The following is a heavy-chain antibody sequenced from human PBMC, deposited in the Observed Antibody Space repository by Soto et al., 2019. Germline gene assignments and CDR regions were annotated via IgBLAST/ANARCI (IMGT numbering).Heavy chain of an antibody. CDR1: GYTFTSYG. V-gene: IGHV1-18*01. CDR2: ISAYNGNT. J-gene: IGHJ1*01. CDR3: ARDFKPYCSGGSCLIQH. D-gene: IGHD2-15*01. Sequence: APVKVSCKASGYTFTSYGISWVRQAPGQGLEWMGWISAYNGNTNYAQKLQGRVTVTTDTSTSTAYMELRSLRSDDTAVYYCARDFKPYCSGGSCLIQHWGQGTLVTVSS.